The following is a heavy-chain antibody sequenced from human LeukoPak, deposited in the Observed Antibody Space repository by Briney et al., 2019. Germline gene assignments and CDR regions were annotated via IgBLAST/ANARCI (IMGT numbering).Heavy chain of an antibody. Sequence: GGSLRLSCAASGFTFSSYGMHWVRQAPGKGLEWVAVISYDGSNKYYADSVKGRFTISRDNSKNTLYLQMNSLRAEDTAVYYCAKGGGYCSSTSCYGDYYYYGMDVWGQGATVTVSS. D-gene: IGHD2-2*01. J-gene: IGHJ6*02. CDR2: ISYDGSNK. V-gene: IGHV3-30*18. CDR3: AKGGGYCSSTSCYGDYYYYGMDV. CDR1: GFTFSSYG.